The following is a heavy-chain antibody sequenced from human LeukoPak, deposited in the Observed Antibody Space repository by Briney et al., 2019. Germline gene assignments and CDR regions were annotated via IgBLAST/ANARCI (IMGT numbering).Heavy chain of an antibody. J-gene: IGHJ6*02. CDR1: GFTFSSYS. CDR3: ARDPEDIVVVPAAEVYYYGMDV. D-gene: IGHD2-2*01. V-gene: IGHV3-21*01. Sequence: PGGSLRLSCAASGFTFSSYSMNWARQAPGKGLEWVSSISSSSSYIYYADSVKGRFTISRDNAKNSLYLQMNSLRAEDTAVYYCARDPEDIVVVPAAEVYYYGMDVWGQGTTVTVSS. CDR2: ISSSSSYI.